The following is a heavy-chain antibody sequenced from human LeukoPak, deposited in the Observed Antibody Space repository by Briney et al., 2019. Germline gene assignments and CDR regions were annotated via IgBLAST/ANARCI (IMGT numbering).Heavy chain of an antibody. Sequence: QPGGSLRLSCAASGFTLSSYAMNWVRQAPGKGLEWVSSISGSGAGTYYTDSVKGRFTISRDYSKNTLYLQMNSLRAEDTAVYYCAKEGGWSGYTYYFDYWGQGTPVTVSS. J-gene: IGHJ4*02. CDR3: AKEGGWSGYTYYFDY. V-gene: IGHV3-23*01. D-gene: IGHD3-3*01. CDR2: ISGSGAGT. CDR1: GFTLSSYA.